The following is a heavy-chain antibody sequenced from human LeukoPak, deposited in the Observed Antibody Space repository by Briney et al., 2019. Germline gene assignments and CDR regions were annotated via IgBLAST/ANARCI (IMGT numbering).Heavy chain of an antibody. CDR3: ARGTYYMDV. CDR2: IYNTGST. J-gene: IGHJ6*03. Sequence: SETLSLTCTVSGGSISSYYWGWIHQPPGKGLEWIGSIYNTGSTYYNPSLKSRVTISVGTSKNQFSLKLSSVTAADTAVYYCARGTYYMDVWGKGTTVTVSS. CDR1: GGSISSYY. V-gene: IGHV4-39*07.